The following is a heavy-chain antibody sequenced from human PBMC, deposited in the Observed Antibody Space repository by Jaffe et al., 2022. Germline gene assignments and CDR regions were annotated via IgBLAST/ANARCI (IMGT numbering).Heavy chain of an antibody. Sequence: QVQLVQSGAEVKKPGSSVKVSCKASGGTFSSYAISWVRQAPGQGLEWMGGIIPIFGTANYAQKFQGRVTITADESTSTAYMELSSLRSEDTAVYYCARGRRDYDFWSGYAFDIWGQGTMVTVSS. CDR3: ARGRRDYDFWSGYAFDI. V-gene: IGHV1-69*01. CDR1: GGTFSSYA. J-gene: IGHJ3*02. D-gene: IGHD3-3*01. CDR2: IIPIFGTA.